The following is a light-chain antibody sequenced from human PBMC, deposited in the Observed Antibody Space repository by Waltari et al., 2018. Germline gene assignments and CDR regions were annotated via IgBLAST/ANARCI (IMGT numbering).Light chain of an antibody. CDR1: QSISNY. V-gene: IGKV1-39*01. J-gene: IGKJ2*01. Sequence: DIQMTQSPSSLSASVGDRATITCRASQSISNYLNWYQQKPGKAPKLLIYAASRLQSGVPSRFSGSGSGTDFTLTISSLQPEDFATYYCQQSYSTPLYTFGQGTKLEIK. CDR3: QQSYSTPLYT. CDR2: AAS.